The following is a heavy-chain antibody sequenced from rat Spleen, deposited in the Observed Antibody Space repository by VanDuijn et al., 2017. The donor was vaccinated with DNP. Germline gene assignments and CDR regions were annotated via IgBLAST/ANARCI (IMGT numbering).Heavy chain of an antibody. V-gene: IGHV2-27*01. J-gene: IGHJ2*01. CDR1: GFSLTSYH. CDR2: MQSGGRT. D-gene: IGHD1-5*01. Sequence: QVQLKESGPGLVQPSQTLSLTCTVSGFSLTSYHVHWVRQPPGKGLEWMGRMQSGGRTDYNSALKSRLSISRDTAKRQVFLKMNSVQTEDTAMYFCARSEHRYNPFDYWGQGVMVRVSS. CDR3: ARSEHRYNPFDY.